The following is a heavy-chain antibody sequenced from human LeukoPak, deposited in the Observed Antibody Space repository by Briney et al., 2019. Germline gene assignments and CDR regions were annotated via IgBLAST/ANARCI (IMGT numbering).Heavy chain of an antibody. CDR3: ARLGGSGYYYYFDY. CDR2: INHSGST. J-gene: IGHJ4*02. CDR1: GGSFSGYY. D-gene: IGHD3-22*01. V-gene: IGHV4-34*01. Sequence: PSETLSLICAVYGGSFSGYYWSWIRQPPGKGLEWIGEINHSGSTNYNPSLKSRVTISVDTSKNQFSLKLSSVTAADTAVYYCARLGGSGYYYYFDYWGQGTLVTVSS.